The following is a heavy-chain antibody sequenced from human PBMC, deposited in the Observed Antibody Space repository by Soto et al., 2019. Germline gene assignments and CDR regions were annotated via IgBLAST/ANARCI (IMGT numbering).Heavy chain of an antibody. CDR3: ARRSSGWYFDY. J-gene: IGHJ4*02. Sequence: EVQLLESGGSVVQPGGSLRLSSAASGFTFSNYAMNWVRQAPGKGLEWVSVISGSGGSTYYADSVKGRFTISRDNSKNTLYLQMYSLRAEDTAVYYCARRSSGWYFDYWGQGTLVTVSS. D-gene: IGHD6-19*01. CDR1: GFTFSNYA. CDR2: ISGSGGST. V-gene: IGHV3-23*01.